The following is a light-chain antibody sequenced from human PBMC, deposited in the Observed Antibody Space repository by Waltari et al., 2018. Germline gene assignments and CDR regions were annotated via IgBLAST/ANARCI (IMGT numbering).Light chain of an antibody. Sequence: DIVMTQSPDSLAVSLGERATINCKSSQSVLYSSNNKNYLAWYQRKPGQPPKLLIYWASARESGVPDRFSVSGSGTDFTLTISSLQAEDVAVYYCQQYYSSPFTFGPGTKVDIK. J-gene: IGKJ3*01. CDR1: QSVLYSSNNKNY. CDR2: WAS. CDR3: QQYYSSPFT. V-gene: IGKV4-1*01.